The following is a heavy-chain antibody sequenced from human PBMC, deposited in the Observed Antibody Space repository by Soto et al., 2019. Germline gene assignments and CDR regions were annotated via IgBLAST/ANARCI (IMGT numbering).Heavy chain of an antibody. V-gene: IGHV1-69*01. J-gene: IGHJ4*02. CDR3: ASGGTTVNRRFDF. CDR1: GGTSSSYA. CDR2: IIPILDTT. D-gene: IGHD4-4*01. Sequence: QVQVVQSGAEVKKPGSPVRVSCKASGGTSSSYAITWMRQAPGQGLEWMGGIIPILDTTDYAQKFQGRVTFTADESTSTVYMELSSLTSEDTAVYYCASGGTTVNRRFDFWGQGTLVTVSS.